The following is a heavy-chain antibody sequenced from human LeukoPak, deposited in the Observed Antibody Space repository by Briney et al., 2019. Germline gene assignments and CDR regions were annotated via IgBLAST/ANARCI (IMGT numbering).Heavy chain of an antibody. V-gene: IGHV4-59*01. CDR2: IYYSGST. D-gene: IGHD6-19*01. J-gene: IGHJ4*02. CDR3: ARLTPRERIAVAWDFDY. Sequence: PSETLSLTCTVSGGSISSYYWSWIRQPPGKGLEWIGYIYYSGSTNYNPSLKSRVTISVDTSKNQFSLKLSSVTAADTAVYYCARLTPRERIAVAWDFDYWGQGTLVTVSS. CDR1: GGSISSYY.